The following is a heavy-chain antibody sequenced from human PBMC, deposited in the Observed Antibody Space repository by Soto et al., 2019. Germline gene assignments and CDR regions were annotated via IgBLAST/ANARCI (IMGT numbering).Heavy chain of an antibody. CDR1: GGTPGNKN. D-gene: IGHD4-17*01. Sequence: GGSLRLSCGGSGGTPGNKNISWGRPAPGKGLEWVSVTYSGGDTRYADSVKGRFTMSRDSTKNTVYLQMDSLRAEDTAVYFCARNVPVTALGYWGQGSLVTLSS. CDR3: ARNVPVTALGY. CDR2: TYSGGDT. J-gene: IGHJ4*02. V-gene: IGHV3-66*01.